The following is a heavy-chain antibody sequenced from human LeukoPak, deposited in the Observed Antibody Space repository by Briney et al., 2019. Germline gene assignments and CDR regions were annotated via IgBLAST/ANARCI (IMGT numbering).Heavy chain of an antibody. J-gene: IGHJ3*02. CDR2: FDPEDGET. V-gene: IGHV1-24*01. CDR1: GYTLTELS. Sequence: ASVKVSCKVSGYTLTELSMHWVRQAPGKGLEWKGGFDPEDGETIYAQKFQGRVTMTEDTSTDTAYMELSSLRSEDTAVYYCATGVRGVIILGAFDIWGQGTMVTVSS. D-gene: IGHD3-10*01. CDR3: ATGVRGVIILGAFDI.